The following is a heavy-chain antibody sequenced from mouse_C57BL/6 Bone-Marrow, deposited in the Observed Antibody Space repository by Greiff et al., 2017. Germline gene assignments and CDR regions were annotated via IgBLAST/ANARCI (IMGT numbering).Heavy chain of an antibody. J-gene: IGHJ2*01. D-gene: IGHD2-2*01. CDR1: GYTFTSYW. Sequence: QVQLKQPGAELVMPGASVKLSCKASGYTFTSYWMHWVKQRPGQGLEWIGEIDPSDSYTNYNQKFKGKSTLTVDKSSSTAYMQLRSLTSDDSAVYYCAREKLCLRPGGYYFDYWGQGTTLTVSS. CDR2: IDPSDSYT. CDR3: AREKLCLRPGGYYFDY. V-gene: IGHV1-69*01.